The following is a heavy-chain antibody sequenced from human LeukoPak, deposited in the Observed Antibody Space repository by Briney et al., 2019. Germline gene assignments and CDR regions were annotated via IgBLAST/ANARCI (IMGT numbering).Heavy chain of an antibody. CDR2: ISSSSSTI. J-gene: IGHJ6*04. D-gene: IGHD3-10*02. CDR3: AELGITMIGGV. CDR1: GFTFSSYE. V-gene: IGHV3-48*03. Sequence: GGSLRLSRAASGFTFSSYEMNWVRQAPGKGLERVSYISSSSSTIYYADSVKGRFTISRDNAKNSLYLQMNSLRAEDTAVYYCAELGITMIGGVWGKGTTVTISS.